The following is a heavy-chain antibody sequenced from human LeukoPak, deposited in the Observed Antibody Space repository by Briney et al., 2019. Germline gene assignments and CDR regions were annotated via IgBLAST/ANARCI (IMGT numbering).Heavy chain of an antibody. D-gene: IGHD3-16*01. CDR3: ARDSSDYDYVWGSYSWFDP. V-gene: IGHV4-39*07. J-gene: IGHJ5*02. CDR2: IYYSGST. Sequence: WVRQPPGKGLEWIGSIYYSGSTYYNPSLKSRVTISVDTSKNQFSLKLSSVTAADTAVYYCARDSSDYDYVWGSYSWFDPWGQGTLVTVSS.